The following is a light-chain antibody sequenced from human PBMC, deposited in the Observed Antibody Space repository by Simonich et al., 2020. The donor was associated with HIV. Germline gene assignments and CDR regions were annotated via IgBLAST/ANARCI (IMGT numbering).Light chain of an antibody. Sequence: QSALTPPASVSGSPGQSITISCTGTSSDVGSYNLVSWYQQHPGKAPKLMSYEGSKRPSGVSNRFSGSKSGNTASLTISGLQAEDEADYYCCSYAGSSTSRVFGGGTKLTVL. J-gene: IGLJ3*02. CDR3: CSYAGSSTSRV. CDR2: EGS. CDR1: SSDVGSYNL. V-gene: IGLV2-23*01.